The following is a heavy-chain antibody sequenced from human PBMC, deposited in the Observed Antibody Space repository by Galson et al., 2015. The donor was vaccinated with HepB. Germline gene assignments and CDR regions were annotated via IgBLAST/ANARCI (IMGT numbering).Heavy chain of an antibody. D-gene: IGHD3-22*01. Sequence: SVKVSCKASGGTFSSYAISWVRQAPGQGLEWMGRIIPILGIANYAQEFQGRVTITADKSTSTAYMELSSLRSEDTAVYYCAAGETYYYDSSGPWAFDIWGQGTMVTVSS. V-gene: IGHV1-69*04. J-gene: IGHJ3*02. CDR2: IIPILGIA. CDR3: AAGETYYYDSSGPWAFDI. CDR1: GGTFSSYA.